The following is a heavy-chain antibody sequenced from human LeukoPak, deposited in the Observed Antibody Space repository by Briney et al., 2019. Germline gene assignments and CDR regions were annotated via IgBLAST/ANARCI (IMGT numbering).Heavy chain of an antibody. CDR3: AKAPVTSCRGAFCYPFDY. V-gene: IGHV3-23*01. CDR2: MSSSDDGR. CDR1: GFTFSSDW. J-gene: IGHJ4*02. D-gene: IGHD2-15*01. Sequence: GGSLRLSCAASGFTFSSDWMIWVRQAPGKGLEWVSAMSSSDDGRYYAASVRGRFTISRDTSRSTLYLQMNSLRAEDAAVYYCAKAPVTSCRGAFCYPFDYWGQGTLVTVSS.